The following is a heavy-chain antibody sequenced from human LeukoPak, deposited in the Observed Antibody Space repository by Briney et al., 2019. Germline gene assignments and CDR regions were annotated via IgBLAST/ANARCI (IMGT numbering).Heavy chain of an antibody. D-gene: IGHD3-10*01. V-gene: IGHV3-7*01. CDR3: ARDMASGWLGESLDY. Sequence: GGSLRLSCAASGFTFTSYWMSWVRQAPGKGLEWVANIKQDGSEKYYVDSVKGRFTISRDNAKNSLYLQMNSLRAEDTAVYYCARDMASGWLGESLDYWGQGTLVTVSS. J-gene: IGHJ4*02. CDR2: IKQDGSEK. CDR1: GFTFTSYW.